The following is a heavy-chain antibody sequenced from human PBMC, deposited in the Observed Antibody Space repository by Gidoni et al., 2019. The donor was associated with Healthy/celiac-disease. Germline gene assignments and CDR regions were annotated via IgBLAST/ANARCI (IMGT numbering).Heavy chain of an antibody. CDR1: GGSFSGYY. Sequence: QVQLQQWGAGLLKPSETLSLTCAVYGGSFSGYYWSWIRQPPGKGLEWIGEINHSGSTNYNPSLKSRVTISVDTSKNQFSLKLSSVTAADTAVYYCARFWSGYHYYYGMDVWGQGTTVTVSS. CDR2: INHSGST. V-gene: IGHV4-34*01. J-gene: IGHJ6*02. CDR3: ARFWSGYHYYYGMDV. D-gene: IGHD3-3*01.